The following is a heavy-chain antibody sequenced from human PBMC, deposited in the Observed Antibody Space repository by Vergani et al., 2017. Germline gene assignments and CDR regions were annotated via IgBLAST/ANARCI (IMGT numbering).Heavy chain of an antibody. Sequence: EVQLVESGGGLVQPGGSLRLSCAASGFTFSSYDMHWVRQATGKGLEWVSAIGTAGDTYYPGSVKGRFTISRENAKNSVYLQMNSLRAGDTAVYYCARGSPDGYNFGGPDAFDIWGQGTMVTVSS. V-gene: IGHV3-13*01. CDR2: IGTAGDT. CDR3: ARGSPDGYNFGGPDAFDI. CDR1: GFTFSSYD. J-gene: IGHJ3*02. D-gene: IGHD5-24*01.